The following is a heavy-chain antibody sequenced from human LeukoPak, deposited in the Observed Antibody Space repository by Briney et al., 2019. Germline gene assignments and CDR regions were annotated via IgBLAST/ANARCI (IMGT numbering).Heavy chain of an antibody. V-gene: IGHV4-39*01. CDR2: IYYSGST. D-gene: IGHD3-9*01. J-gene: IGHJ5*02. CDR3: ARVGYYDILTGYSNWFDP. CDR1: GGSISSYY. Sequence: SETLSLTCTVSGGSISSYYWGWIRQPPGKGLEWIGSIYYSGSTYYNPSLKSRVTISVDTSKNQFSLKLSSVTAADTAVYYCARVGYYDILTGYSNWFDPWGQGTLVTVSS.